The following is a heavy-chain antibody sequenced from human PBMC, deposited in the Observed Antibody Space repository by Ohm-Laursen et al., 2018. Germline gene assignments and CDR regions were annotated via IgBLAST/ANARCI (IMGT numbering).Heavy chain of an antibody. CDR1: GFTFSSHG. Sequence: GSLRLSCTASGFTFSSHGMNWVRQAPGKGLEWVSGISGGGTSTYYADSVKGRFTISRDNSKNTLYLQMNGQRVEDTAVYYCAKERGDFWNGYYGMDVWGQGTTVTVSS. V-gene: IGHV3-23*01. CDR2: ISGGGTST. CDR3: AKERGDFWNGYYGMDV. D-gene: IGHD3-3*01. J-gene: IGHJ6*02.